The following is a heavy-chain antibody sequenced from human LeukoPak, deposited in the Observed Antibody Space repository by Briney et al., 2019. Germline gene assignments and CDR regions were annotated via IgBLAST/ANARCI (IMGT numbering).Heavy chain of an antibody. Sequence: ASVKVSCKASGGTFSSYAISWVRQAPGQGLEWMGGIIPIFGIANYAQKFQGRVTITADKSTSTAYMELSSLRSEDTAVYYCASPIAAAGTLFDYWGQGTLVTVSS. CDR2: IIPIFGIA. CDR3: ASPIAAAGTLFDY. CDR1: GGTFSSYA. V-gene: IGHV1-69*10. D-gene: IGHD6-13*01. J-gene: IGHJ4*02.